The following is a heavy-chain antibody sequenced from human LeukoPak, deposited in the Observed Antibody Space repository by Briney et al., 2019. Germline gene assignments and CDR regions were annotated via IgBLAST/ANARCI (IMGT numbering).Heavy chain of an antibody. Sequence: PSEILSLTCTVSGGSISSRNYYWGWIRQPPGKGLECIATMYFSGSTYYNSSLKSRVTISVDTSKNQLSLKLSSVTAADTAVYYCVRHMGYSYGYVDYWGQGTLVTVSS. CDR3: VRHMGYSYGYVDY. D-gene: IGHD5-18*01. CDR2: MYFSGST. J-gene: IGHJ4*02. CDR1: GGSISSRNYY. V-gene: IGHV4-39*01.